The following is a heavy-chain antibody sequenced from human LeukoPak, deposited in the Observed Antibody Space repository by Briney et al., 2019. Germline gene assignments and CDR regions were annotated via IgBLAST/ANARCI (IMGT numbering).Heavy chain of an antibody. V-gene: IGHV3-53*01. J-gene: IGHJ4*02. CDR1: GFTVSNNY. D-gene: IGHD6-19*01. CDR2: IYSGGST. Sequence: PLGSLSLSCAASGFTVSNNYMSWVRQAPGRGLEWVSVIYSGGSTYYADSVKGRFTISRDNSKNTLYLQMNSLRAEDTAVYYCARDGASGCPDYWGQGTLVTVSS. CDR3: ARDGASGCPDY.